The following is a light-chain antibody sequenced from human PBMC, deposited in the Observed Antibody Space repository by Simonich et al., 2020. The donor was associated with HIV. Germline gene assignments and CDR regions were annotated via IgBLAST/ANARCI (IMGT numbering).Light chain of an antibody. CDR1: SSNIGSNT. Sequence: QSVLTQPPSSSGTPGQRVTISCSGSSSNIGSNTVNWYQQRPGTAPKLLIYSNNQRPSGVPDRVSGSKSGTSASLAISGLQSEDEADYYCAAWDDSLNGWVFGGGTKLTVL. J-gene: IGLJ3*02. V-gene: IGLV1-44*01. CDR2: SNN. CDR3: AAWDDSLNGWV.